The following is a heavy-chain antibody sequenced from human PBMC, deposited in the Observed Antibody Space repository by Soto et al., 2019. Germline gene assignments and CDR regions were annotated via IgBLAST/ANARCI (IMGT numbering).Heavy chain of an antibody. Sequence: PSETLSLTCTVSGXSISSGGYYWSWIRQHPGKGLEWIGYIYYSGSTYYNPSLKSRVTISVDTSKNQFSLKLSSVTAADTAVYYCARYRITIFGVVMDYFDYWGQGTLVTVSS. J-gene: IGHJ4*02. V-gene: IGHV4-31*03. CDR3: ARYRITIFGVVMDYFDY. D-gene: IGHD3-3*01. CDR2: IYYSGST. CDR1: GXSISSGGYY.